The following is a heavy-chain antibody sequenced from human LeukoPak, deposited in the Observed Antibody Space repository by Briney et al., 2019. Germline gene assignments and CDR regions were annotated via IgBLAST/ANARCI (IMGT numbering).Heavy chain of an antibody. Sequence: SQTLSLTCAISGDSVSSNTPAWNWIRQSPSRGLEWLGRIYYRSKWYNDYAVSVRSRITINPDTAKNQFSLQLNSVTPEYTAVYYCARQQRGAFDYWGQGTLVTVSS. CDR1: GDSVSSNTPA. J-gene: IGHJ4*02. V-gene: IGHV6-1*01. CDR2: IYYRSKWYN. CDR3: ARQQRGAFDY. D-gene: IGHD6-13*01.